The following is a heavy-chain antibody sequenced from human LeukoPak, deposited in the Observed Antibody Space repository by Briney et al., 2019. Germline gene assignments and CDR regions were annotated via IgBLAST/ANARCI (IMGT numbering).Heavy chain of an antibody. V-gene: IGHV4-38-2*02. CDR2: IYQTGST. CDR1: GYSISSGYY. D-gene: IGHD3-10*01. J-gene: IGHJ3*02. CDR3: ARRLLWFGELSDAFDI. Sequence: SETLSLTCTVSGYSISSGYYWGWIRQPPGKGLEWIGSIYQTGSTYYNPSLKSRVTISVDTSKNQFSLKLSSVTAADTAVYYCARRLLWFGELSDAFDIWGQGTMVTVSS.